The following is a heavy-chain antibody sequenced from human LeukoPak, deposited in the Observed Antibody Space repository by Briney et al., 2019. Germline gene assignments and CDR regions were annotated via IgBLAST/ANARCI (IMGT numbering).Heavy chain of an antibody. D-gene: IGHD3-10*01. Sequence: GGSLRLSCAASGIRVNSNYMSWVRQAPGKGLEWVSVIYSGGSTSYADSVKGRFTISRDNSKNTMYLQMNSLRAEDTAVYYCARITSIYFDYWGQGTLVTVSS. CDR3: ARITSIYFDY. V-gene: IGHV3-53*01. J-gene: IGHJ4*02. CDR1: GIRVNSNY. CDR2: IYSGGST.